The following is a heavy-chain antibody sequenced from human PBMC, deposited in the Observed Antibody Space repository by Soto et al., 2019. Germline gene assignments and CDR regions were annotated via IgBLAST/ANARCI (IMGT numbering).Heavy chain of an antibody. V-gene: IGHV1-3*01. J-gene: IGHJ3*02. Sequence: ASVKVSCKASGYTFSKHAMHWVRQAPGQGLEWMGWISAGNGDTKYSQKFQDRVTITRDTSASTAYMELSSLRSEDTAVYYCARAFEYYDILTGYYPDTFDIWGQGTMVTVSS. CDR2: ISAGNGDT. CDR1: GYTFSKHA. CDR3: ARAFEYYDILTGYYPDTFDI. D-gene: IGHD3-9*01.